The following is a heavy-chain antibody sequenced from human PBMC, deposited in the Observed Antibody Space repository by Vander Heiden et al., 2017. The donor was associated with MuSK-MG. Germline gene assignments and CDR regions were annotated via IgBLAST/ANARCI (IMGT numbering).Heavy chain of an antibody. CDR1: GGFISSYH. CDR3: ARWGGNYYDSSGYYPY. D-gene: IGHD3-22*01. CDR2: IYYSGST. Sequence: QAQLQESGPGLVEPSETLSLTCTVAGGFISSYHWSWIRQLPGKGLEWIGYIYYSGSTNYNPSLKGRVTISIDTSKNQFSLKLSSVTAADTAVYYCARWGGNYYDSSGYYPYWGQGTLVTVSS. V-gene: IGHV4-59*01. J-gene: IGHJ4*02.